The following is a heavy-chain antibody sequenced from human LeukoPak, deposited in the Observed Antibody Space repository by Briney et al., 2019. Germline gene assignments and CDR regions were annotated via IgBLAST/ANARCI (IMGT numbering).Heavy chain of an antibody. J-gene: IGHJ4*02. CDR2: ISVYNGNT. D-gene: IGHD1-26*01. V-gene: IGHV1-18*01. Sequence: ASVTVSCTASGYTFTNYGISWVRQAPGQGLEWLGWISVYNGNTNYAQKFQGRVIMTTDTSTSTAYMELRSLTSDDTAVYYCATVDSESYFDYWGQGTLVTVSS. CDR3: ATVDSESYFDY. CDR1: GYTFTNYG.